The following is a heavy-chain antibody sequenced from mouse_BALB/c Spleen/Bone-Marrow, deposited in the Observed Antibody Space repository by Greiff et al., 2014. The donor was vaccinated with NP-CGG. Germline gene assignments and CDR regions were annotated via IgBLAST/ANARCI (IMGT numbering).Heavy chain of an antibody. J-gene: IGHJ3*01. D-gene: IGHD1-1*01. CDR1: GFTFSTYA. CDR3: ARDGYGNSD. Sequence: VQLKESGGGLVKPGGSLKLSCAASGFTFSTYAMSWVRQSPEKRLEWVAEISSGGSYTYYPDTVTGRFTISRDNAKNTLYLEMSSLRSEDTAMYYCARDGYGNSDWGQGTLVTVSA. V-gene: IGHV5-9-4*01. CDR2: ISSGGSYT.